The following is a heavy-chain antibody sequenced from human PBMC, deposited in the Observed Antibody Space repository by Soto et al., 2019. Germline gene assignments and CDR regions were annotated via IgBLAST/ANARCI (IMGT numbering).Heavy chain of an antibody. CDR1: GFTFSSYG. D-gene: IGHD4-17*01. CDR2: IWYDGSNK. CDR3: ERVIGTTADYYYGMDV. Sequence: GGSLRLSCAASGFTFSSYGMHWVRQAPGKGLEWVAVIWYDGSNKYYADSVKGRFTISRDNSKNTLYLQMNSLRAEDTSVYYCERVIGTTADYYYGMDVWGQGTTVTVSS. J-gene: IGHJ6*02. V-gene: IGHV3-33*01.